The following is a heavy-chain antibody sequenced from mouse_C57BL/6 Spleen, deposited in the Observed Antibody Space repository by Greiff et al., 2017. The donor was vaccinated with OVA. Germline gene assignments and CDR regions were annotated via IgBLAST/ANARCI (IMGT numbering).Heavy chain of an antibody. V-gene: IGHV2-6*03. CDR2: IWSDGST. J-gene: IGHJ3*01. CDR1: GFSLTSYG. Sequence: VKLVESGPGLVAPSQSLSITCTVSGFSLTSYGVHWVRQPPGKGLEWLVVIWSDGSTTYNSALKSRLSISKDNSKSQVFLKMNSLQTDDTAMYYCATPYYYGSSYDLAYWGQGTLVTVSA. D-gene: IGHD1-1*01. CDR3: ATPYYYGSSYDLAY.